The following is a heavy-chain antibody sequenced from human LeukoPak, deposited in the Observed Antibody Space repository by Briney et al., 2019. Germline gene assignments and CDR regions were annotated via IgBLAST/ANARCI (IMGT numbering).Heavy chain of an antibody. CDR3: ARVAVASRYYFDY. J-gene: IGHJ4*02. D-gene: IGHD5-12*01. CDR2: MNPNSGNK. Sequence: ASVKVSCKASGYTFTSYDINWVRQATGQGLEWMGWMNPNSGNKGYAQKFQGRVTMTRNTSISTAYMELSSLRSEDTAVYYCARVAVASRYYFDYWGQGTLVTVSS. V-gene: IGHV1-8*01. CDR1: GYTFTSYD.